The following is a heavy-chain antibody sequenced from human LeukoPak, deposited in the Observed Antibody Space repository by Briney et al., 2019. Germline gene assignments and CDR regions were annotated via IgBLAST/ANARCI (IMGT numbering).Heavy chain of an antibody. CDR2: I. CDR1: GFTFSSYG. CDR3: ARALTRFGFDY. Sequence: GGSLRLSCAASGFTFSSYGMSWVRQAPGKGLEWVSAIKGRFTISRDNSKNTLYLQMNSLRAEDTAVYYCARALTRFGFDYWGQGTLVTVSS. J-gene: IGHJ4*02. D-gene: IGHD1-14*01. V-gene: IGHV3-23*01.